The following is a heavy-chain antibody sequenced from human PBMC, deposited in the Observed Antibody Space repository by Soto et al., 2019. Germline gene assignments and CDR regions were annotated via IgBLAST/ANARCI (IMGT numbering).Heavy chain of an antibody. CDR2: INPKSGGT. Sequence: ASVKVPCQASGYIFNDNYLHWVRQAPGQGLEWMAWINPKSGGTNYARNFQGRVTLTRDTSISTAYMDLSRLTSDDTAVYYCTRAREDSTGWLDYWG. D-gene: IGHD6-19*01. CDR1: GYIFNDNY. J-gene: IGHJ4*01. V-gene: IGHV1-2*02. CDR3: TRAREDSTGWLDY.